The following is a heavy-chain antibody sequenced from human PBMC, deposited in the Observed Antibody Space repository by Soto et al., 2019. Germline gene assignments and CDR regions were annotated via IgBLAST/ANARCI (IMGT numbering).Heavy chain of an antibody. CDR3: ARVFPTLDY. D-gene: IGHD3-10*02. V-gene: IGHV3-21*06. J-gene: IGHJ4*02. CDR2: ISSTSNKK. CDR1: GFTFSSYS. Sequence: SGGSLRLACAASGFTFSSYSMNWVRQAPGKGLEWVSSISSTSNKKYYADSLKGRFTISRDNAKNSLYLQMNSLRAEDTAVYYCARVFPTLDYWGQGTLVTVSS.